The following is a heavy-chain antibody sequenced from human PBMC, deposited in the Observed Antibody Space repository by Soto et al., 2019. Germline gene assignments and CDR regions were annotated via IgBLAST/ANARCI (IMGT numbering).Heavy chain of an antibody. D-gene: IGHD3-22*01. CDR1: GFTFSSYS. CDR3: ARDSPQFYGMIVVEEFHHI. V-gene: IGHV3-48*02. CDR2: ISSSSSTI. Sequence: EVQLVESGGGLVQPGGSLRLSCAASGFTFSSYSMNWVRQAPGKGLEWVSYISSSSSTIYYADSVKGRFTISRDNAKNSLYLQMNSLREEDTAVYYCARDSPQFYGMIVVEEFHHIWGQGTMVTVSS. J-gene: IGHJ3*02.